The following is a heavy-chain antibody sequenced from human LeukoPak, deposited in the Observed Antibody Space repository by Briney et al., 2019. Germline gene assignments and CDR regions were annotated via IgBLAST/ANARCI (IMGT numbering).Heavy chain of an antibody. CDR1: GGSFSGYY. Sequence: SETLSLTCAVYGGSFSGYYWSWIRQPPGKGLEWIGEINHSGSTNYNPSLKSRVTISVDTSKNQFSLKLGSVTAADTAVYYCARVQTYYYDSSGYYRTTYYFDYWGQGTLVTVSS. J-gene: IGHJ4*02. CDR3: ARVQTYYYDSSGYYRTTYYFDY. V-gene: IGHV4-34*01. D-gene: IGHD3-22*01. CDR2: INHSGST.